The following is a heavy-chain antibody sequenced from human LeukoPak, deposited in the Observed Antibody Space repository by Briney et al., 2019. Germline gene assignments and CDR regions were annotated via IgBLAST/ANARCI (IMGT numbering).Heavy chain of an antibody. CDR1: GYTFTSYD. J-gene: IGHJ6*03. V-gene: IGHV1-8*03. CDR3: ARVSDSPPALSYYMDV. CDR2: MNPNSGNT. Sequence: ASVKVSCKASGYTFTSYDINWVRQATGQGLEWMGWMNPNSGNTGYAQKFQGRVTITRNTSISTAYMELSSLRSEDTAVYYCARVSDSPPALSYYMDVWGKGTTVTISS. D-gene: IGHD5-18*01.